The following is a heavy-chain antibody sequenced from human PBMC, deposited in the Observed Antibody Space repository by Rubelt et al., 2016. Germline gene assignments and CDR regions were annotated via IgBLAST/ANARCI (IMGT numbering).Heavy chain of an antibody. Sequence: GLEWVAVISYDGSNKYYADSVKGRFTISRDNSKNTLYLQMNSLRAEDTAVYYCARPRSGPFDYWGQGTLVTASS. J-gene: IGHJ4*02. D-gene: IGHD2-15*01. CDR3: ARPRSGPFDY. CDR2: ISYDGSNK. V-gene: IGHV3-33*05.